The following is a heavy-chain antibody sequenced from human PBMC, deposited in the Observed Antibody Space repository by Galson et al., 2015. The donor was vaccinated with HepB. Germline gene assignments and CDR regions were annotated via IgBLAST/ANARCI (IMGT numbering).Heavy chain of an antibody. V-gene: IGHV1-8*01. CDR2: MNTNSGNT. D-gene: IGHD5-12*01. CDR3: AKASTYRGLRQHYYGMDV. Sequence: SVKVSCKASGYIFTSYDITWVRQATGQGLGWMGWMNTNSGNTGYAQKFQGRVTMTRNSAITTAYMELSSLRSEDTAVYYCAKASTYRGLRQHYYGMDVWGQGTTVTVSS. J-gene: IGHJ6*02. CDR1: GYIFTSYD.